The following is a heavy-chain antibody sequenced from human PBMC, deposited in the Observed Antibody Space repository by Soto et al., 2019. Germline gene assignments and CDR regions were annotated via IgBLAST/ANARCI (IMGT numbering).Heavy chain of an antibody. V-gene: IGHV4-34*01. CDR2: INHGGRT. Sequence: QLQLQQLGAGLLKPSETLSLTCASSRGDLSGYYWSWIRQSPGKPLEWIGKINHGGRTRYNPSLESRVIRSMDTSKNQFSLRLTSVTAADAGLYFCAREGNAFDNYFDLWGQGTLVTVSS. J-gene: IGHJ4*02. CDR1: RGDLSGYY. D-gene: IGHD2-2*01. CDR3: AREGNAFDNYFDL.